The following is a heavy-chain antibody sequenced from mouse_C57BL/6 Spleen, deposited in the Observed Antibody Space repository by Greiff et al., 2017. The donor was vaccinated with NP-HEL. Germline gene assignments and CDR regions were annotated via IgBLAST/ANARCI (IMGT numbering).Heavy chain of an antibody. J-gene: IGHJ2*01. CDR1: GYTFTDYY. Sequence: VQLQQSGPELVKPGASVKISCKASGYTFTDYYMNWVKQSHGKSLEWIGDINPNNGGTSYNQKFKGKATLTVDKSSSTAYMELRSLTSEDSAVYYCARSPRTTRYFDYWGQGTTLTVSS. D-gene: IGHD1-1*01. V-gene: IGHV1-26*01. CDR3: ARSPRTTRYFDY. CDR2: INPNNGGT.